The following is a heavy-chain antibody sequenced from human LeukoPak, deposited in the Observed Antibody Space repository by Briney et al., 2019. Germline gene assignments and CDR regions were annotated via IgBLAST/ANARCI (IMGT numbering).Heavy chain of an antibody. CDR2: IYYSGST. CDR1: GGSISSYY. J-gene: IGHJ6*02. CDR3: AREGYYYYYGMDV. V-gene: IGHV4-59*08. Sequence: SETLSLTCTVSGGSISSYYWSWIRQPPGKGLEWIGYIYYSGSTNYNPSLKSRVTISVDTSKNQFSLKLSSVTAADTAVYYCAREGYYYYYGMDVWGQGTTVTVSS.